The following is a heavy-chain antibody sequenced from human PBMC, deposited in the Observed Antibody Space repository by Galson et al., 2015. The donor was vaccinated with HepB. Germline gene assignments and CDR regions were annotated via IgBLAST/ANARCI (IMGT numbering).Heavy chain of an antibody. V-gene: IGHV3-30*02. CDR1: GPTFRRLG. J-gene: IGHJ4*02. D-gene: IGHD2-2*02. Sequence: SVTHAASGPTFRRLGSHWPRKAPGKGPECLSFIRYDPHNKYNAESVKGRFTISRDNSRNTLFLQMNSLRPEDTAVYYCAKDHNPSKFYTLDQWGQGTLVTVSS. CDR2: IRYDPHNK. CDR3: AKDHNPSKFYTLDQ.